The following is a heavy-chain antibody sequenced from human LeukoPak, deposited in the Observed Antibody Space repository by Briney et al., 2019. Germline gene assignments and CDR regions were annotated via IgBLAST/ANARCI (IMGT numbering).Heavy chain of an antibody. D-gene: IGHD3-3*01. CDR2: IIPIFGTA. Sequence: SVKVSCKASGGTFSSYAISWVRQAPGQGLEWMGGIIPIFGTANYAQKFQGRVTITTDESTSTAYMELSSLRSEDTAVYYCARGLPVFGVVPSGYYFDYWGQGTLVTVSS. CDR3: ARGLPVFGVVPSGYYFDY. J-gene: IGHJ4*02. V-gene: IGHV1-69*05. CDR1: GGTFSSYA.